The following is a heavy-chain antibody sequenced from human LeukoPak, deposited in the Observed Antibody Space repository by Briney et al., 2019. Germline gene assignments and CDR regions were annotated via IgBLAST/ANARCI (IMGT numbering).Heavy chain of an antibody. V-gene: IGHV4-59*01. CDR1: GGSISSYY. J-gene: IGHJ4*02. CDR3: ARQWAIFSPIDY. D-gene: IGHD3-9*01. Sequence: SETLSLTCTVSGGSISSYYWSWIRQPPGKGLEWIGYIYYSGSTNYNPSLKSRVTISVDTSKNQFSLKLSSVTAADTAVYYCARQWAIFSPIDYWGQGTLVTVSS. CDR2: IYYSGST.